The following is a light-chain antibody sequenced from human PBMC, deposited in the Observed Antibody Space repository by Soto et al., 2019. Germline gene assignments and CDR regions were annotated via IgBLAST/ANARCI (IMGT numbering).Light chain of an antibody. Sequence: EIVLTQSPGTLSLSPGERATLSCRASQRVSTYLAWYQQKPGQAPRLLIYDASNRATGIPARFSGSGSGTDFTLTISSLQSEDFAVYYCQQYDTWPLTFGGGTKVDIK. CDR2: DAS. CDR1: QRVSTY. CDR3: QQYDTWPLT. V-gene: IGKV3-11*01. J-gene: IGKJ4*01.